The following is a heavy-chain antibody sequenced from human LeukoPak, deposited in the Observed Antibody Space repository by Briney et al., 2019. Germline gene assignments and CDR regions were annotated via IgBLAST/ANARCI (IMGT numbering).Heavy chain of an antibody. D-gene: IGHD6-19*01. CDR2: INPNSGGT. V-gene: IGHV1-2*02. CDR3: ARVRGGIAVAGDAFDI. J-gene: IGHJ3*02. CDR1: GYTFTGYY. Sequence: ASVKVSCKASGYTFTGYYMHWVRQAPGQGLEWMGWINPNSGGTNYAQKFQGRVTMTRDTSISTAYMELSRLRSDDTAVYYCARVRGGIAVAGDAFDIWGQGTMVTVSS.